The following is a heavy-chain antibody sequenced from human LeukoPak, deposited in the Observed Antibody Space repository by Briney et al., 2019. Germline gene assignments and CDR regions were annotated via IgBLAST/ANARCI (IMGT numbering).Heavy chain of an antibody. J-gene: IGHJ4*02. CDR3: ARQTGSGLFILP. V-gene: IGHV4-59*04. Sequence: SETLSLTCTVSGGSISSYYWSWLRQPPGKGLEWIGSIYYSGNTYYNASLKSRVSISVDTSKNQFSLRLTSVTAADTAVYYCARQTGSGLFILPGGQGKLVTVSS. CDR2: IYYSGNT. D-gene: IGHD3-10*01. CDR1: GGSISSYY.